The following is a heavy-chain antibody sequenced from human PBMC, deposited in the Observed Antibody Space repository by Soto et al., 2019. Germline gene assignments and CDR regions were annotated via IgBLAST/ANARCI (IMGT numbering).Heavy chain of an antibody. CDR2: ISYDGSNK. D-gene: IGHD5-18*01. J-gene: IGHJ4*02. V-gene: IGHV3-30*18. CDR3: AKGGYSYGGAFGY. CDR1: GFTFSSYG. Sequence: QVQLVESGGGVVQPGRSLRLSCAASGFTFSSYGMHWVRQAPGKGLEWVAVISYDGSNKYYADSVKGRFTISRDNSKNTLYLQMNSLRAEDTAVYYCAKGGYSYGGAFGYWGQGTLVTVSS.